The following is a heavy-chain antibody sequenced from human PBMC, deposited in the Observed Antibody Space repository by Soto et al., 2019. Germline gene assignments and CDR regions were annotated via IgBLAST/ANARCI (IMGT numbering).Heavy chain of an antibody. V-gene: IGHV1-46*01. Sequence: AASVKVSCKASGYTFTSYYMHWVRQAPGQGLEWMGIINPSGGSTSYAQKFQGRVTMTRDTSTSTVYMELSSLTSEDTAVYYCAANYYGSGSSQDYYYDMDVCGQRTTVTVSS. CDR1: GYTFTSYY. D-gene: IGHD3-10*01. CDR2: INPSGGST. CDR3: AANYYGSGSSQDYYYDMDV. J-gene: IGHJ6*02.